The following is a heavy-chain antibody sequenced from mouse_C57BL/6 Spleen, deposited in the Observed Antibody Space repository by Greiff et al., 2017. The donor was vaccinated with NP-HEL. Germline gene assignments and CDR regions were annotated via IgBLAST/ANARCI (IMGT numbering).Heavy chain of an antibody. J-gene: IGHJ2*01. CDR2: IDPSDSYT. CDR3: ARPTKYYCDY. Sequence: VQLQQPGAELVMPGASVKLSCKASGYTFTSYWMHWVKQRPGQGLEWIGEIDPSDSYTNYNQKFKGKSTLTVDKSSSTAYMQLSSLTSADSAVYYCARPTKYYCDYWGQGTTLTVSS. D-gene: IGHD1-3*01. V-gene: IGHV1-69*01. CDR1: GYTFTSYW.